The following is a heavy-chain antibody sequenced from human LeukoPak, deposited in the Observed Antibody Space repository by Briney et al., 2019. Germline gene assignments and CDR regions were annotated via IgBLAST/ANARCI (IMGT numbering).Heavy chain of an antibody. CDR2: ISYVRSDK. V-gene: IGHV3-30*18. CDR3: AKDGTRDCSSTSCYMGVDY. Sequence: GRSLRLSCVASGLTSTSYGMHWVRQAPGKGLEWVAVISYVRSDKYYADSVKGRFTISRDNSKNTLYLQMNSLRAEDTAVYYCAKDGTRDCSSTSCYMGVDYWGQGTLVTVSS. D-gene: IGHD2-2*02. J-gene: IGHJ4*02. CDR1: GLTSTSYG.